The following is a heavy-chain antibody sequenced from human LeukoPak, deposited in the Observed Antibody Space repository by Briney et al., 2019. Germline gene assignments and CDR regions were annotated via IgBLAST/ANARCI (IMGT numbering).Heavy chain of an antibody. J-gene: IGHJ4*02. CDR3: VKDPDYDILTGYYFDY. V-gene: IGHV3-9*01. CDR1: GFTFDDYA. CDR2: ISWNSGSI. D-gene: IGHD3-9*01. Sequence: PGRSLRLSCAASGFTFDDYAMHWVRQAPGKGLEWVSGISWNSGSIGYADSVKGRFTISRDNAKNSLYLQMNSLRAEDTALYYCVKDPDYDILTGYYFDYWGQGTLVTVSS.